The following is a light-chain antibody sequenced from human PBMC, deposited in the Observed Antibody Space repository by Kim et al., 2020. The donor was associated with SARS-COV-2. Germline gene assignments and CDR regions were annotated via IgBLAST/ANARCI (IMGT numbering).Light chain of an antibody. V-gene: IGKV1-27*01. CDR3: QSYNSLPRTWT. CDR2: AAA. CDR1: QGISNY. Sequence: DIQMTQSPSSLSASVGDRVTITCRASQGISNYLAWYQQKPGKVPNLLIYAAATLQSGVPSRFSGSGSGTDFTLTISSLQPEDVASYYCQSYNSLPRTWTFGQGTKVDIK. J-gene: IGKJ1*01.